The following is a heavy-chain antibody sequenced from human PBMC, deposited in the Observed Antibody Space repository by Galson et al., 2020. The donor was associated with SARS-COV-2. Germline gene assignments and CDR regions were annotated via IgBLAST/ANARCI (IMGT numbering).Heavy chain of an antibody. V-gene: IGHV3-30-3*01. J-gene: IGHJ1*01. D-gene: IGHD6-19*01. CDR1: GFTFSSYA. CDR2: ISYDGSNK. CDR3: ARGAGSSGCYGEYFQH. Sequence: GGSLRLSCAASGFTFSSYAMHWVRQAPGKGLEWVAVISYDGSNKYYADSVKGRFTISRDNSKNTLYLQMNSLRAEDTAVYYCARGAGSSGCYGEYFQHWGQGTLVIVSS.